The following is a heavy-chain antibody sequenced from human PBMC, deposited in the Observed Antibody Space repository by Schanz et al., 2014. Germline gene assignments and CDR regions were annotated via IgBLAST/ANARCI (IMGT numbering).Heavy chain of an antibody. D-gene: IGHD5-18*01. CDR1: GFSFSSYA. CDR2: ISGSGAST. V-gene: IGHV3-23*01. Sequence: EVQLLESGGGLVQPGGSLRLSCATSGFSFSSYAINWVRQAPGKGLEWVSGISGSGASTYYADSVKGRFTISRDNSNKTVDLQMNSLRAEDTAVYYCVRVSFADPRLYRGMDRDIDYWGQGTLVTDSS. J-gene: IGHJ4*02. CDR3: VRVSFADPRLYRGMDRDIDY.